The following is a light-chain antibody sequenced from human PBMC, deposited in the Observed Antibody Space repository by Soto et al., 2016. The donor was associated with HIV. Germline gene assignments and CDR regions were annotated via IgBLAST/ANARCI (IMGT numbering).Light chain of an antibody. CDR3: QQYNNVPWT. Sequence: DIQMTQSPSTLSASVGDTVTITCRASQSISTWLAWNQQKPGKAPKFLIYKASNLESGVPSRFSGSGSGTEFTLTISSLQPDDIGTYYCQQYNNVPWTFGQGT. V-gene: IGKV1-5*03. CDR2: KAS. J-gene: IGKJ1*01. CDR1: QSISTW.